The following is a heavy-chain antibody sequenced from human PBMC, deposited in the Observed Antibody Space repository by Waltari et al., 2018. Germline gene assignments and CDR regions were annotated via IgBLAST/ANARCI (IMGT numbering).Heavy chain of an antibody. CDR2: MSFDGSKI. Sequence: QVQLVESGGGVVQPGKSLTLSCVVSGIDFNTYSLHWVRQAPGKGLEWVALMSFDGSKIYYADSLKGRFTISRDESRSTLYLEMNSLTSEDTARYYCAKNRQRRYTNREDAPDLWGRGTMVTVSS. CDR3: AKNRQRRYTNREDAPDL. V-gene: IGHV3-30-3*02. J-gene: IGHJ3*01. D-gene: IGHD6-13*01. CDR1: GIDFNTYS.